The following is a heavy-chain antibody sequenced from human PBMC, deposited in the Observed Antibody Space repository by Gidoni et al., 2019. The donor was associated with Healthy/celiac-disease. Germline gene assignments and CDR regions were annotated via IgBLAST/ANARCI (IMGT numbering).Heavy chain of an antibody. Sequence: QVQLQESGPGLVKPSGTLSLTCAVSGGSISSSNWWSWVRQPPGKGLEWIGEIYHSGSTNYNPSLKSRVTISVDKSKNQFSLKLSSVTAADTAVYYCARQNDYYDSSGPLNGWYFDLWGRGTLVTVSS. CDR3: ARQNDYYDSSGPLNGWYFDL. D-gene: IGHD3-22*01. V-gene: IGHV4-4*02. J-gene: IGHJ2*01. CDR2: IYHSGST. CDR1: GGSISSSNW.